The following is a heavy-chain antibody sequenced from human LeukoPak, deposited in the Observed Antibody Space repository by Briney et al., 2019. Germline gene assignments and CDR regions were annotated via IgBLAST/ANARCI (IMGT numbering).Heavy chain of an antibody. D-gene: IGHD3-10*01. Sequence: PGGSLRLSCAASGFTFSSYSMNWVRQAPGKGLEWVSYINIISSEIYYGDSVKGRFTISTDNAKNSVYLQMNSLRDEHTAVYYCARDRAYAFDNWGQGTMVTVSS. CDR3: ARDRAYAFDN. CDR2: INIISSEI. J-gene: IGHJ3*02. V-gene: IGHV3-48*02. CDR1: GFTFSSYS.